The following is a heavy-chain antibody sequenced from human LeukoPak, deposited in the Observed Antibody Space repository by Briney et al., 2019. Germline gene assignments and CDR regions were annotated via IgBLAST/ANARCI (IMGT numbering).Heavy chain of an antibody. CDR1: GFTFDDYA. J-gene: IGHJ4*02. D-gene: IGHD6-13*01. CDR2: ISGDGGST. CDR3: ATVFTVTAAGPSVDY. Sequence: GGSLRLSCAASGFTFDDYAMHWVRQAPGKGLERVSLISGDGGSTYYADSVKGRFTISRDNSKNSLYLQMNSLRTEDTALSYCATVFTVTAAGPSVDYWGQGTLVTVSS. V-gene: IGHV3-43*02.